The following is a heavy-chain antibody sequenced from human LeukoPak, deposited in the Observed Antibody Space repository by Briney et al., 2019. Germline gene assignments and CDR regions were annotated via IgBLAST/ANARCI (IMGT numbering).Heavy chain of an antibody. CDR3: ARDSAGNDY. CDR2: IKQDGSEK. V-gene: IGHV3-7*01. J-gene: IGHJ4*02. CDR1: GFTFSTYW. Sequence: GGSLRLSCAASGFTFSTYWMSWVRQAPGKGLEWVANIKQDGSEKYYIDSVKGRFTISRDNAKNSLYLQMNSLRAEDTAMYCCARDSAGNDYWGQGTLVTVSS. D-gene: IGHD6-13*01.